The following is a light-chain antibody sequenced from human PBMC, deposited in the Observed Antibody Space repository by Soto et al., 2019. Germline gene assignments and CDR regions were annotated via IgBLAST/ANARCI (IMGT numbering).Light chain of an antibody. V-gene: IGKV1-39*01. CDR2: AAY. CDR1: QYINNY. CDR3: QQSYSTPPYT. J-gene: IGKJ2*01. Sequence: DLQMTQSPSSLSTSVGDRVTITCRASQYINNYLNWYQQKPGKAPKLLIFAAYNLQSGLPSRFSGSGSGTDFTLTISSLQPEDFATYYCQQSYSTPPYTFGQGTKLDMK.